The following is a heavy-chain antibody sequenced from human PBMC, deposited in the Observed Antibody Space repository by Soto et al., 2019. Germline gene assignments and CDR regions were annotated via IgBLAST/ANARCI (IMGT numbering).Heavy chain of an antibody. D-gene: IGHD3-22*01. Sequence: PGGSLRLFSAAYGFTFNSYGIHWVRQATGKGLKWGAVISHDGSKTNYADSVKGRVTISRDNSKDSVYLQMNSLIAEDTAVYYCAKDTYYYSSSGYYVFDSWGQGT. CDR2: ISHDGSKT. CDR1: GFTFNSYG. CDR3: AKDTYYYSSSGYYVFDS. V-gene: IGHV3-30*18. J-gene: IGHJ4*02.